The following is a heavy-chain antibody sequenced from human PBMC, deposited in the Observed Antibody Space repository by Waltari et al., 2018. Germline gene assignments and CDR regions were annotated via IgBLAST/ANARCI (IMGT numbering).Heavy chain of an antibody. CDR3: ASEWIQLWLA. J-gene: IGHJ5*02. CDR1: GYTFTSYA. CDR2: ITAGNGNT. V-gene: IGHV1-3*01. Sequence: QVQLVQSGAEVKKPGASVKVSCKASGYTFTSYAMHWVRQAPGQRLEWMGWITAGNGNTKYSQKFQGRVTITRDTSASTAYMELSSLRSEDTAVYYCASEWIQLWLAWGQGTLVTVSS. D-gene: IGHD5-18*01.